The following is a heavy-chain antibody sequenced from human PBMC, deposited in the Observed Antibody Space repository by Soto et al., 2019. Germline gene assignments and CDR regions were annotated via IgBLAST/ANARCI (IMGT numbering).Heavy chain of an antibody. CDR1: EFTFSDYG. D-gene: IGHD6-19*01. Sequence: GGSLRLSCTASEFTFSDYGRYWVRQAPGKGLVWVSRINSDGSTTSYADSVKGRFTISGDNAKNTLYLQMNSLRAEDTAVYYCARSPSSGWYYFDYWGQGTLVTVSS. CDR3: ARSPSSGWYYFDY. J-gene: IGHJ4*02. V-gene: IGHV3-74*01. CDR2: INSDGSTT.